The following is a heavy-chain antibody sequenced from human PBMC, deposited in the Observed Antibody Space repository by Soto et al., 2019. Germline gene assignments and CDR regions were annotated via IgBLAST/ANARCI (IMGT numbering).Heavy chain of an antibody. V-gene: IGHV3-30*02. CDR2: IWYDGSNK. D-gene: IGHD3-22*01. CDR3: AKDLHYYDSSGIPEYYFDY. Sequence: PGGSLRLSCAASGFTFSSYGMHWVRQAPGKGLEWVAVIWYDGSNKYYADSVKGRFTISRDYSKNTLYLQMNSLRAEDTAVYYCAKDLHYYDSSGIPEYYFDYWGQGTLVTVSS. CDR1: GFTFSSYG. J-gene: IGHJ4*02.